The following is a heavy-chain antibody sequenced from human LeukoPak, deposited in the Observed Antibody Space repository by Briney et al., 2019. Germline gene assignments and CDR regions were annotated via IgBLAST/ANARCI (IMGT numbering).Heavy chain of an antibody. D-gene: IGHD2-15*01. CDR3: AKHPACSGGSCDGGYFDY. V-gene: IGHV3-23*01. CDR1: GFTFSSYA. Sequence: GGSLRLSCAASGFTFSSYAMSWVRQAPGKGLEWVSTSSHNGVSTYYADSVKGRFTLSRDNSKNTLYLQMSSLRAEDTAVYYCAKHPACSGGSCDGGYFDYWGQGTLVTVSS. J-gene: IGHJ4*02. CDR2: SSHNGVST.